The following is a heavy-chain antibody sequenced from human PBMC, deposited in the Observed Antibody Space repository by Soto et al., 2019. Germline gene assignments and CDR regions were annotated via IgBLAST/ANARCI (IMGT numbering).Heavy chain of an antibody. J-gene: IGHJ5*02. D-gene: IGHD2-15*01. CDR1: GFTFSSYG. V-gene: IGHV3-33*01. CDR3: ARDGGDIVVVVAATRYGFDP. CDR2: IWYDGSNK. Sequence: GGSLRLSCAASGFTFSSYGMHWVRQAPGKGLEWVAVIWYDGSNKYYADSVKGRFTISRDNSKNTLYLQMNSLRAEDTAVYYCARDGGDIVVVVAATRYGFDPWGQGTLVTVSS.